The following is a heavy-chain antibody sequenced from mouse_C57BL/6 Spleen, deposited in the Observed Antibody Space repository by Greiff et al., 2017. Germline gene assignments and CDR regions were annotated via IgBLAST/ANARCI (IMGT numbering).Heavy chain of an antibody. CDR2: IYPRSGNT. CDR1: GYTFTSYG. J-gene: IGHJ2*01. V-gene: IGHV1-81*01. CDR3: ARHYGSPPYYFDY. Sequence: QVQLQQSGAELARPGASVKLSCKASGYTFTSYGISWVKQRTGQGLEWIGEIYPRSGNTYYNEKFKGKATLTADESSSTAYMELRSLTSEDSAVYFCARHYGSPPYYFDYWGQGTTLTVSS. D-gene: IGHD1-1*01.